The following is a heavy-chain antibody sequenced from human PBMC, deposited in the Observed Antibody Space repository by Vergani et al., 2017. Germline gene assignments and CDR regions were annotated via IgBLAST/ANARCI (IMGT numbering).Heavy chain of an antibody. CDR1: GFTVSSNY. V-gene: IGHV3-21*01. CDR2: ITSTGATI. J-gene: IGHJ5*02. D-gene: IGHD2-15*01. Sequence: EVQLVESGGGLVQPGGSLRLSCAASGFTVSSNYMSWVRQAPGKGLEWVSSITSTGATINYADSVKGRFTISRDNAKKFLYLQMNNLTAEDTALYYCASRVSAGGGLDTWGQGTLVTVS. CDR3: ASRVSAGGGLDT.